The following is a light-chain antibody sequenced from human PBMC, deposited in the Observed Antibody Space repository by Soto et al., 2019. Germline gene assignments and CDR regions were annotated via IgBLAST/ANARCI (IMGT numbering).Light chain of an antibody. V-gene: IGLV2-8*01. CDR2: EVS. CDR3: SSYAGSNTHYV. Sequence: QSALTQPPSASGSPGQSVTISCTGTRNDVGGYNYVSWYQQHPGKAPKLMIYEVSKRPSGVPDRFSGSKSGNTASLTVSGLQTDDEADYYCSSYAGSNTHYVFGTGTKLTVL. J-gene: IGLJ1*01. CDR1: RNDVGGYNY.